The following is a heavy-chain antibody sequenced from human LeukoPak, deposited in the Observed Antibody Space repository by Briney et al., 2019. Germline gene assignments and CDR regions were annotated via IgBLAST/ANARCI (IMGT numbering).Heavy chain of an antibody. Sequence: GGSLRLSCAASGFPFSSYWMSWVRQAPGKGLEWVANIKQEGSEKYYVDSVKGRFTISRDNAKNSLYLQMNSLRAEDTAVYYCARVFGSSWEMDVWGKGTTVTVSS. D-gene: IGHD6-13*01. CDR3: ARVFGSSWEMDV. CDR2: IKQEGSEK. CDR1: GFPFSSYW. J-gene: IGHJ6*04. V-gene: IGHV3-7*01.